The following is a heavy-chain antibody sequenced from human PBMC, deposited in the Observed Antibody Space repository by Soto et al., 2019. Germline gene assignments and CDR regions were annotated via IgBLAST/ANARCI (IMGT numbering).Heavy chain of an antibody. J-gene: IGHJ4*02. Sequence: GGSLRLSCAASGFTFSSYAMSWVRQAPGKGLEWVSAISGSGGSTYYADSVKGRFTISRDNSKNTLYLQMNSLRAEDTAVYYCAKDEPYGYGDYVGPFDYWGQGTLVTVSS. CDR2: ISGSGGST. CDR1: GFTFSSYA. V-gene: IGHV3-23*01. D-gene: IGHD4-17*01. CDR3: AKDEPYGYGDYVGPFDY.